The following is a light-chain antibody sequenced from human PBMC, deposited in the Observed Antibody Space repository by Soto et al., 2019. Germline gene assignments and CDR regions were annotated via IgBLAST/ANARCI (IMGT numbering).Light chain of an antibody. V-gene: IGLV2-14*01. Sequence: QSARAQPASVSGSPGQSITISCTGTSSDVGGYNYVSWYQQHPGKAPKLMIYEVSNRPSGVSNRFSGSKSGNTASLTISGLQAEDEADYYCSSYTSSSTSFYVFGTGTKV. CDR2: EVS. CDR3: SSYTSSSTSFYV. CDR1: SSDVGGYNY. J-gene: IGLJ1*01.